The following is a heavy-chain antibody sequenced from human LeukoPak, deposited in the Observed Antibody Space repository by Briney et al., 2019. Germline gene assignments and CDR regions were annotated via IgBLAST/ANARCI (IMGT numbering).Heavy chain of an antibody. D-gene: IGHD7-27*01. CDR1: GGTFSSYA. J-gene: IGHJ4*02. CDR2: IIPIFGTA. V-gene: IGHV1-69*01. CDR3: AREASGAYPLYYFDY. Sequence: GASVKVSCKASGGTFSSYAISWVRQAPGQGLEWMGGIIPIFGTANYAQKFQGRVTITADESTSTAYMELSSLRSEDTAVYYCAREASGAYPLYYFDYWGQGTLVTVSS.